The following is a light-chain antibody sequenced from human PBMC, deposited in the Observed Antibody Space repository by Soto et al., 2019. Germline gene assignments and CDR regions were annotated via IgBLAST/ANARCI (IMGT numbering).Light chain of an antibody. CDR3: QHYGTSPPYT. CDR1: QSVSSY. V-gene: IGKV3-20*01. Sequence: EIVLTQSPGTLSLSPGERATLSCRASQSVSSYLAWYQQKPGQTPRLLIYGSSSRATGVSDRFSGGGSGTDCTLTISTLEPEDSALYYCQHYGTSPPYTFGQGTKLEIK. J-gene: IGKJ2*01. CDR2: GSS.